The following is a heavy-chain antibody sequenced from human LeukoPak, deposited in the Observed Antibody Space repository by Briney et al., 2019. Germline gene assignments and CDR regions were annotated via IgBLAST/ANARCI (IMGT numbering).Heavy chain of an antibody. CDR2: IYYSGST. CDR1: GGSISSSSYY. J-gene: IGHJ4*02. V-gene: IGHV4-39*01. D-gene: IGHD6-13*01. CDR3: ARRPKKLGIAAAGHY. Sequence: PSETLSLTCTVSGGSISSSSYYWGWIRQPPGKGLEWIGSIYYSGSTYYNPSLKSRVTISVDTSKNQFSLKLSSVTAADTAVYYCARRPKKLGIAAAGHYWGQGTLVTVSS.